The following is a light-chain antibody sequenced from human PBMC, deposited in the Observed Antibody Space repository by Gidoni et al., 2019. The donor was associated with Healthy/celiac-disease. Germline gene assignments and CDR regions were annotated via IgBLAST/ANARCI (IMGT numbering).Light chain of an antibody. CDR1: QSVSSSY. J-gene: IGKJ4*01. CDR3: QQYGSSPPLT. CDR2: GAS. Sequence: EIVLTQSPGTLSLSPGERATLSCRASQSVSSSYLAWYQQKPGQAPRLLTYGASSRATGIPDRFSGSGSGTDFTLTISRLEPEDFAVYDCQQYGSSPPLTFGGGTKVEIK. V-gene: IGKV3-20*01.